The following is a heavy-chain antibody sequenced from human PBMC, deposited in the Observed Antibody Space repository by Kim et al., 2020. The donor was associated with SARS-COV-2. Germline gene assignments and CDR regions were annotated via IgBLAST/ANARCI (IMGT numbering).Heavy chain of an antibody. J-gene: IGHJ6*02. V-gene: IGHV3-30*01. D-gene: IGHD4-17*01. Sequence: KGRFTISRDNSKNTLYLQMNSLRAEDTAVYYCARGAVTLKSYYYYYGMDVWGQGTTVTVSS. CDR3: ARGAVTLKSYYYYYGMDV.